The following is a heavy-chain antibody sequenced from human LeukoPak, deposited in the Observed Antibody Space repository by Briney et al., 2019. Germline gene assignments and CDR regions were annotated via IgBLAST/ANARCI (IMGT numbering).Heavy chain of an antibody. Sequence: GGSLRLSCAASGFTFSSYAMSWVRQAPGKGLEWVSAISGSGGSTYYADSVKGRFTISRDNSKNTLYLQMNSLRAEDTAVYYCAKTLGSWYGYYYYGMDVWGQGTKVTVSS. CDR1: GFTFSSYA. J-gene: IGHJ6*02. D-gene: IGHD6-13*01. CDR3: AKTLGSWYGYYYYGMDV. V-gene: IGHV3-23*01. CDR2: ISGSGGST.